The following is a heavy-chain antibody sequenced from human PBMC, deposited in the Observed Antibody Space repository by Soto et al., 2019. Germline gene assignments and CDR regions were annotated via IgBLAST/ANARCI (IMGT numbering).Heavy chain of an antibody. D-gene: IGHD6-13*01. CDR1: GYTFTGYS. Sequence: GASVKVSCKASGYTFTGYSMHWVRQAPGQRLEWMGWINPNSGGTNYAQKFQGWVTMTRDTSISTAYMELSRLRSDDTAVYYCARDFIAAAGKLNYYYYGMDVWGQGTTVTVSS. CDR3: ARDFIAAAGKLNYYYYGMDV. V-gene: IGHV1-2*04. J-gene: IGHJ6*02. CDR2: INPNSGGT.